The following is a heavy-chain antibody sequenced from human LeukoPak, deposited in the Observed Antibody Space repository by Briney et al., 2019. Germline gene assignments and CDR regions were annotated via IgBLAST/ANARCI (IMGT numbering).Heavy chain of an antibody. D-gene: IGHD3-16*02. CDR2: TYYRSKWYN. CDR3: ARLPPYAHVWGSYRFPYIGRKNYYYYYMDV. V-gene: IGHV6-1*01. Sequence: SQTLSLTCPISGDSVSSKMGAWNWFRHSPSRGLEWLGRTYYRSKWYNDYAVSVKSRITINPDTSKNQFSLKLSYVNAADTAVYYCARLPPYAHVWGSYRFPYIGRKNYYYYYMDVWGNGTTVTISS. J-gene: IGHJ6*03. CDR1: GDSVSSKMGA.